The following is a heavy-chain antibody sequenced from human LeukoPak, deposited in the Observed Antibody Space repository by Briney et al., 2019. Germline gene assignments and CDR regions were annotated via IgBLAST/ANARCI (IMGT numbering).Heavy chain of an antibody. CDR2: MNPNSGNT. V-gene: IGHV1-8*01. Sequence: GASVKISCKASGYTFTSYDINWVRQATGQGLEWMGWMNPNSGNTGYAQKFQGRVTMTRNTSISTTYMELSSLRSEDTAVYYCATPGGGWHDAFDIWGQGTMVTVSS. J-gene: IGHJ3*02. CDR1: GYTFTSYD. CDR3: ATPGGGWHDAFDI. D-gene: IGHD6-19*01.